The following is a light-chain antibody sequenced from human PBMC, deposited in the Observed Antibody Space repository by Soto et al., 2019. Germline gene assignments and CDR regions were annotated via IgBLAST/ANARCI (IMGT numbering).Light chain of an antibody. Sequence: EIVLTQSPATLSLSPGETATLSCRASRSINIYLAWYQQKPGQSPRLLIYDASNRATGIPARFSGSGTGTAFTLTISSLEPEDFAVYYCQQRSNWISFGGGTKVEV. CDR2: DAS. CDR3: QQRSNWIS. CDR1: RSINIY. V-gene: IGKV3-11*01. J-gene: IGKJ4*01.